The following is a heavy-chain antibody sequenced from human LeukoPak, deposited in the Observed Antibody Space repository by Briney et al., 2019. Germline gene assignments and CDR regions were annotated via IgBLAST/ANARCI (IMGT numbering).Heavy chain of an antibody. CDR2: IYPGDSDT. D-gene: IGHD6-19*01. Sequence: GASLKISCKGSGYSFTSYWIGWVRQMPGKGLEWMGIIYPGDSDTRYSPSFQGQVTISADKSISTAYLQWSSLKASDTAMYYCETESRYSRGRYYYDQDVGSKGSTVTVSS. CDR1: GYSFTSYW. CDR3: ETESRYSRGRYYYDQDV. V-gene: IGHV5-51*01. J-gene: IGHJ6*03.